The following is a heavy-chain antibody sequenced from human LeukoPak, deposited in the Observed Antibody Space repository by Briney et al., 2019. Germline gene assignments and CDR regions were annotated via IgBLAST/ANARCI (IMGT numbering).Heavy chain of an antibody. Sequence: SETLSLTCTVSGGSISNYYWSWIRQPPGKGLEWIGYIYYSGSTKYNPSLKSRVTISVDTSKNQFSLRLSSVTAADTAVYYCARDLGDSSGYPAFDIWGQGTMVTVSS. CDR3: ARDLGDSSGYPAFDI. D-gene: IGHD3-22*01. V-gene: IGHV4-59*01. CDR1: GGSISNYY. J-gene: IGHJ3*02. CDR2: IYYSGST.